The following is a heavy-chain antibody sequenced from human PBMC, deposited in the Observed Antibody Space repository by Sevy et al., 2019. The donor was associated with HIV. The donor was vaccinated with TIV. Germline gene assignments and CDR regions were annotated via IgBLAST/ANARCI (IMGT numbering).Heavy chain of an antibody. Sequence: GGSLRLSCAASGFTFSSYSMNWVRQAPGKGLEWVSSISSSSSYIYYADSVKGRFTISRDNAKNSLYLQMNGLRAEDTAVYYCAGESGSIDYWGQGTLVTVSS. CDR2: ISSSSSYI. V-gene: IGHV3-21*01. D-gene: IGHD5-12*01. J-gene: IGHJ4*02. CDR3: AGESGSIDY. CDR1: GFTFSSYS.